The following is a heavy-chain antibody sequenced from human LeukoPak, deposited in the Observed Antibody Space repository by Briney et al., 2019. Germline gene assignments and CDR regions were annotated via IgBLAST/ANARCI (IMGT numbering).Heavy chain of an antibody. CDR1: GFTFSSYA. V-gene: IGHV3-23*01. CDR3: AKGDCSSTSCYGPGDWFDP. D-gene: IGHD2-2*01. CDR2: ISSSGGTT. Sequence: GGSLRLSCAASGFTFSSYAMNWVRQAPGKGLEWVSVISSSGGTTYYSDSVKGRFIISRDNSKNTLYLQMNSLRAEDTAVYYCAKGDCSSTSCYGPGDWFDPWGQGTLVTVSS. J-gene: IGHJ5*02.